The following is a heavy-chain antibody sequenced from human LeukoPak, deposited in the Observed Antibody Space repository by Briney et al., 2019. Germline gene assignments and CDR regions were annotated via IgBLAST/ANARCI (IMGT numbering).Heavy chain of an antibody. CDR3: ARSGSYGAYFDY. CDR1: GGSINGYY. D-gene: IGHD1-26*01. J-gene: IGHJ4*02. V-gene: IGHV4-59*01. CDR2: IYYTGST. Sequence: SETLSLTCTVSGGSINGYYWSWIRQSPGKGLESLGYIYYTGSTNYNPSLKSRVTISVDTSKNQFSLKLSSVTAADTAVYYCARSGSYGAYFDYWGQGTLVTVSS.